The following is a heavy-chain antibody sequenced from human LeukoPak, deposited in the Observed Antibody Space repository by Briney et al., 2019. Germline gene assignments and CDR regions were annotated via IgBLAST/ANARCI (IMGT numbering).Heavy chain of an antibody. CDR1: GYTFTSHY. CDR2: INPSGGST. CDR3: ARVNLSPAKDSWELQGWAFDI. Sequence: GASVKVSCKASGYTFTSHYMHWVRQAPGQGLEWMGIINPSGGSTSYAQKFQGRVTMTRDTSTSTVYMELSSLRSEDTAVYYCARVNLSPAKDSWELQGWAFDIWGQGTMVTVSS. V-gene: IGHV1-46*03. J-gene: IGHJ3*02. D-gene: IGHD1-26*01.